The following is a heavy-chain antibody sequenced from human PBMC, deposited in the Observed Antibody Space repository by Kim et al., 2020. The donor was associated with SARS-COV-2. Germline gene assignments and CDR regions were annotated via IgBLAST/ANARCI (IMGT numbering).Heavy chain of an antibody. CDR1: GGSFSGYY. V-gene: IGHV4-34*01. CDR2: INHSGST. J-gene: IGHJ4*02. D-gene: IGHD3-10*01. Sequence: SETLSLTCAVYGGSFSGYYWSWIRQPPGKGLEWIGEINHSGSTNYNPSLKSRVTISVDTSKNQFSLKLSSVTAADTAVYYCARGRRITMVRGVIFGYCGQGTLVTVSS. CDR3: ARGRRITMVRGVIFGY.